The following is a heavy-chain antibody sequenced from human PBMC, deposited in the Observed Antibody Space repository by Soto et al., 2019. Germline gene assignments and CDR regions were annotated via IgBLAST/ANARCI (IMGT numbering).Heavy chain of an antibody. CDR1: GYTFTGYY. CDR2: INPNSGGT. D-gene: IGHD1-20*01. V-gene: IGHV1-2*04. J-gene: IGHJ6*03. CDR3: ARDGGGLTGTTDYYYMDV. Sequence: ASVKVSCKASGYTFTGYYMHWVRQAPGQGLEWMGWINPNSGGTNYAQKFQGWVTMTRDTSISTAYMELSRLRSDDTAVYYCARDGGGLTGTTDYYYMDVWGKGTTVTVSS.